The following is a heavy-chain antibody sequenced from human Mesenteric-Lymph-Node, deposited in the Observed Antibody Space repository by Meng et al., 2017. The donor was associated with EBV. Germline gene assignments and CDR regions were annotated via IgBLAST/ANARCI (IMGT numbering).Heavy chain of an antibody. V-gene: IGHV3-30-3*01. CDR2: ISYDGSNK. J-gene: IGHJ4*02. D-gene: IGHD5-18*01. CDR1: GFTFSSYA. CDR3: ARESWHVDTAKPYYFDY. Sequence: GQLVESGGGLGQPGGALRLSCAASGFTFSSYAMHWVRQAPGKGLEWVAVISYDGSNKYYADSVKGRFTISRDNSKNTLYLQMNSLRAEDTAVYYCARESWHVDTAKPYYFDYWGQGTLVTASS.